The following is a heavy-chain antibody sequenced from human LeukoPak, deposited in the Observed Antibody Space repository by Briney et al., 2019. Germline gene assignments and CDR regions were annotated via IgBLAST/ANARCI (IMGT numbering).Heavy chain of an antibody. V-gene: IGHV3-15*01. J-gene: IGHJ6*04. CDR2: IKSKTDGGTT. CDR3: TKDGVCSGGSCYYVLVYGMDV. Sequence: GGSLRLSCAASGFTFSNAWMSWFRQAPGKGLEWVGRIKSKTDGGTTDYAARVKGKFTISRDDSKKTLYLQMNSLKTEDTAVYYCTKDGVCSGGSCYYVLVYGMDVWGKGTKVTVYS. D-gene: IGHD2-15*01. CDR1: GFTFSNAW.